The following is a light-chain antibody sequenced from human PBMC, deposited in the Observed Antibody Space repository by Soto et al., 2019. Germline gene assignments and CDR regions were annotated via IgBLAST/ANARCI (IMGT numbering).Light chain of an antibody. CDR3: SSYTSSITRYV. J-gene: IGLJ1*01. V-gene: IGLV2-14*01. CDR1: SSDVGGYNY. CDR2: EVS. Sequence: QSALTQPASVSGSPGQSITISCTGTSSDVGGYNYVSWYQRHPGKAPKLMIYEVSNRPSGVSPRFSGSKSGNTASLTISGLPAADEADYYCSSYTSSITRYVFGAGTKVTVL.